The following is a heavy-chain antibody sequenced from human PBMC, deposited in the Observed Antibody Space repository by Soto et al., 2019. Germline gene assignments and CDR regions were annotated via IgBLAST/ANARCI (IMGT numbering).Heavy chain of an antibody. J-gene: IGHJ6*02. D-gene: IGHD6-19*01. V-gene: IGHV3-21*01. CDR3: AREEIAVAGIYYYYYGMDV. CDR1: GFTFSSYS. CDR2: ISSSSSYI. Sequence: GGSLRLSCAASGFTFSSYSMNWVRQAPGKGLEWVSSISSSSSYIYYADSVKGRFTISRDNAKNSLYLQMNSLTAEDTAVYYCAREEIAVAGIYYYYYGMDVWGQGTTITVSS.